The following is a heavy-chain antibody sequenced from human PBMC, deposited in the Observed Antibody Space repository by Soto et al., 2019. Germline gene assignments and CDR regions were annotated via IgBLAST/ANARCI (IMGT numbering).Heavy chain of an antibody. J-gene: IGHJ4*02. Sequence: SETLSLTCTVSGGSISSSSYYWGWIRQPPGKGLEWIGSIYYSGSTYYNPSLKSRVTISVDTSKNQFSLKLSSVTAADTAVYYCATNYDFWSGLGYWGQGTLVTVSS. CDR3: ATNYDFWSGLGY. D-gene: IGHD3-3*01. CDR2: IYYSGST. CDR1: GGSISSSSYY. V-gene: IGHV4-39*01.